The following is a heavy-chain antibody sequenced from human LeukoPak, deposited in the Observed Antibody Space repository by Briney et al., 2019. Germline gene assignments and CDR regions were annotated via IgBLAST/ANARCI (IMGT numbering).Heavy chain of an antibody. D-gene: IGHD3-3*01. CDR2: ISGSGGST. Sequence: GGSLRLSCAASGFTVSSNYMSWVRQAPRKGLEWVSAISGSGGSTYYADSVKGRFTISRDNSKNTLYLQMNSLRAEDTAVYYCAKPAPITIFGVVTPSLYYFDCWGQGTLVTVSS. J-gene: IGHJ4*02. V-gene: IGHV3-23*01. CDR1: GFTVSSNY. CDR3: AKPAPITIFGVVTPSLYYFDC.